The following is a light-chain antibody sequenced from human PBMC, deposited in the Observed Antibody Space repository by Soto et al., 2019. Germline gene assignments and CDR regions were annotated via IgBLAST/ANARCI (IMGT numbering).Light chain of an antibody. CDR1: QGINSW. V-gene: IGKV1-5*03. Sequence: DIQMTQSPSTLSASVGDRVTITCRASQGINSWLAWYQQKPGKAPKLLIYKASSLAGGVPSRFSGSGSGTVFTLPISNLQPDDFSPYYCQQYEDYLFTFGPGTKVDIK. J-gene: IGKJ3*01. CDR3: QQYEDYLFT. CDR2: KAS.